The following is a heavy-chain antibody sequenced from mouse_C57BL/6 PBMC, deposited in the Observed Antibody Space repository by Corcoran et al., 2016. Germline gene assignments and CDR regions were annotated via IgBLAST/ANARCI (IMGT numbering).Heavy chain of an antibody. CDR3: QLGRWYFDV. V-gene: IGHV3-6*01. Sequence: DVQLQESGPGLVKPSQSLSLTCSVTGYSITSGYYWNWIRQFPGNKLEWMGYISYDGSNNYNPSLKNRISFTRDTSKNQFFLKLNSVTTEDTATYYCQLGRWYFDVWGTGTTVTVSS. D-gene: IGHD4-1*02. J-gene: IGHJ1*03. CDR1: GYSITSGYY. CDR2: ISYDGSN.